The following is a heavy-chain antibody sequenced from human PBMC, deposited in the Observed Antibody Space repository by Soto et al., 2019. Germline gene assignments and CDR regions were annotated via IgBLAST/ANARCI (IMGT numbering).Heavy chain of an antibody. Sequence: QVQLVQSGAEVKKPRSSVKVSCKASGGTFSSYAIRWVRQAPGPGLEWTGGILTIFGKANYGQKYQVRVTITAVHSSSTAYMERSSLRSEVTAVYYCASRREDYFYSSGYYHRMAVWGQGTTVTVS. CDR1: GGTFSSYA. V-gene: IGHV1-69*01. D-gene: IGHD3-22*01. CDR3: ASRREDYFYSSGYYHRMAV. J-gene: IGHJ6*02. CDR2: ILTIFGKA.